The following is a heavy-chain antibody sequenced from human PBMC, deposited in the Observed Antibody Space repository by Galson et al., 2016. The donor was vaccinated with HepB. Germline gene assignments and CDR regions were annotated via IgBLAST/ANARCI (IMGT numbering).Heavy chain of an antibody. CDR3: ARDHVAVAAMDV. CDR1: GGTFSSYA. V-gene: IGHV1-69*13. D-gene: IGHD6-19*01. Sequence: SVKVSCKASGGTFSSYAISWVRQAPGQVLEWMGGIIPIFGTANYAQKFQGRVTITADESTSTAYMELSSLRSEDTAMYYCARDHVAVAAMDVWGKGTTVTVSS. CDR2: IIPIFGTA. J-gene: IGHJ6*03.